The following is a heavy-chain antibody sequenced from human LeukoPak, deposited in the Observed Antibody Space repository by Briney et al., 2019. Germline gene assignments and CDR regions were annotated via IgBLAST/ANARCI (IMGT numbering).Heavy chain of an antibody. D-gene: IGHD4-17*01. CDR2: IYYSGST. CDR1: GGSFSGYY. CDR3: AGDYGDYEGASDI. V-gene: IGHV4-59*01. J-gene: IGHJ3*02. Sequence: SETLSLTCAVYGGSFSGYYWSWIRQPPGKGLEWIGYIYYSGSTKYNPSLKGRVTISVDTSKNQFSLKLSSVTAADTAVYFCAGDYGDYEGASDIWGQGTMVTVSS.